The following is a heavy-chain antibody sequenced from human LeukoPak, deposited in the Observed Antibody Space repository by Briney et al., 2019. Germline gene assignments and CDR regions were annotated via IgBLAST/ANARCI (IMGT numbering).Heavy chain of an antibody. D-gene: IGHD2-2*01. V-gene: IGHV4-34*01. Sequence: SETLSLTCAVSGGTFSGYYWSWIRQPPGKGLEWIAAINHSGSTNYNPSLKSRVTISVDTSKNQFSLKLSSVTAADTAAYYCARGILRARSTRVGGNRGSDWFDSWGQGIVVTVSS. CDR2: INHSGST. CDR3: ARGILRARSTRVGGNRGSDWFDS. CDR1: GGTFSGYY. J-gene: IGHJ5*01.